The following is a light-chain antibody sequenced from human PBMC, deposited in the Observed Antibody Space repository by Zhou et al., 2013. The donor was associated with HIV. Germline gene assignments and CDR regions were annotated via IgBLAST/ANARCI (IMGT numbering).Light chain of an antibody. CDR3: QQYGSSRTWT. CDR1: QSVSSSY. V-gene: IGKV3-20*01. J-gene: IGKJ1*01. Sequence: EIVLTQSPGTLSLSPGEGATLSCRASQSVSSSYLAWYQQKPGQAPRLLIYGASSRATGIPDRFSGSGSGTDFTLTISRLEPEDFAVYYCQQYGSSRTWTFGQGTKVEIK. CDR2: GAS.